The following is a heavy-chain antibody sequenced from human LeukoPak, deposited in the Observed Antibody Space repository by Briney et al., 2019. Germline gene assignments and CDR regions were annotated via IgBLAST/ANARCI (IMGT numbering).Heavy chain of an antibody. V-gene: IGHV4-4*02. CDR3: ARDGDYYGSEPGFDY. D-gene: IGHD3-10*01. Sequence: SETLSLTCTVSGGSISSSNWWSWVRQPPGKGLEWIGEIYHSGSTNYNPSLKSRVTISVDKSKNQFSLKLSSVTAADTAVYYCARDGDYYGSEPGFDYWGQGTLVTVSS. CDR2: IYHSGST. J-gene: IGHJ4*02. CDR1: GGSISSSNW.